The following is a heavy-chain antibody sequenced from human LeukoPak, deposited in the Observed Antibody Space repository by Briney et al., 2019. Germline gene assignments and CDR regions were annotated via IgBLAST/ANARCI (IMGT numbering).Heavy chain of an antibody. J-gene: IGHJ4*02. CDR3: ARDRSGSYHAAFDY. D-gene: IGHD1-26*01. V-gene: IGHV3-11*01. CDR2: ISSSGSTI. Sequence: GGSLRLSCAASGFTFSDYYMSWIRQAPGKGLEWVSYISSSGSTIYYADSVKSRFTISRDNAKNSLYLQMNSLRAEDTAVYYCARDRSGSYHAAFDYWGQGTLVTVSS. CDR1: GFTFSDYY.